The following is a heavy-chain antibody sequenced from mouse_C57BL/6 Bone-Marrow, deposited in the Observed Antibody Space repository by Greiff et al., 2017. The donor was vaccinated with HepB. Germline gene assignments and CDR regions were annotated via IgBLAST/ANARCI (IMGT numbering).Heavy chain of an antibody. CDR2: ISSGSSTI. D-gene: IGHD2-5*01. CDR1: GFTFSDYG. CDR3: ARPSNYVYFDV. J-gene: IGHJ1*03. Sequence: DVKLVESGGGLVKPGGSLKLSCAASGFTFSDYGMHWVRQAPEKGLEWVAYISSGSSTIYYADTVKGRFTISRDNAKNTLFLQMTSLRSEDTAMYYCARPSNYVYFDVWGTGTTVTVSS. V-gene: IGHV5-17*01.